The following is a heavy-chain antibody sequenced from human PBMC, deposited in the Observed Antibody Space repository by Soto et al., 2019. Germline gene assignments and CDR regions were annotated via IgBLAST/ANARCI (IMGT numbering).Heavy chain of an antibody. J-gene: IGHJ6*03. CDR2: IKSKTDGGTT. Sequence: GGSLRLSCAASGFTFSNAWMSWVRQAPGKGLEWVGRIKSKTDGGTTDYAAPVKGRFTISRDDSKNTLYLQMNSLKTEDTAVYYCTTDLTERFYYDFWSGYSPGVYMDVWGKGTTVTVSS. CDR3: TTDLTERFYYDFWSGYSPGVYMDV. CDR1: GFTFSNAW. D-gene: IGHD3-3*01. V-gene: IGHV3-15*01.